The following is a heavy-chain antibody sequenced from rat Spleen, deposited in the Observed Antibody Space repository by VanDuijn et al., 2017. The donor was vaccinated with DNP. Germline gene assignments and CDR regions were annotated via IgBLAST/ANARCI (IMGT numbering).Heavy chain of an antibody. CDR3: AKEAFAY. V-gene: IGHV5-20*01. CDR1: GFTFSDYY. CDR2: ISYAGGST. J-gene: IGHJ3*01. Sequence: EVQLVESGGGLVQPGRSLKLSCAASGFTFSDYYMAWVRQAPTKGLEWVAYISYAGGSTYYRDSVKGRFTISRDNAKSTLYLQMNSLRSEDTATYYCAKEAFAYWGQGTLVTVSS.